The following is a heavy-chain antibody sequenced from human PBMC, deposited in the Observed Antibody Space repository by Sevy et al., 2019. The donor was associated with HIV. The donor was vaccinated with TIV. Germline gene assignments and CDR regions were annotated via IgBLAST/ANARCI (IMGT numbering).Heavy chain of an antibody. CDR3: ARDLSTSWYSFDY. CDR1: GYTFTGYY. CDR2: INPNSGGT. J-gene: IGHJ4*02. Sequence: ASVKVSCKASGYTFTGYYIHWVRQAPGQGLEWMGWINPNSGGTKYAQKFQGRVTMTRDTSISTAYTELNRLRSDDTALYYCARDLSTSWYSFDYWGQGTLVTVSS. D-gene: IGHD1-26*01. V-gene: IGHV1-2*02.